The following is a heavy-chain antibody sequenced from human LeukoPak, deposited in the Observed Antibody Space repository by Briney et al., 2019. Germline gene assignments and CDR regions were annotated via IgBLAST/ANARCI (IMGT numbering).Heavy chain of an antibody. J-gene: IGHJ3*02. Sequence: GGSLRLSCAASGFTFSSYAMSWVRQAPGKGLEWVSAISGSGGSTYYADSVKGRFTISRDNAENSLYLQMNSLRAEDTAVYYCAREYSSSAYAFDIWGQGTMVTVSS. V-gene: IGHV3-23*01. CDR1: GFTFSSYA. CDR2: ISGSGGST. D-gene: IGHD6-13*01. CDR3: AREYSSSAYAFDI.